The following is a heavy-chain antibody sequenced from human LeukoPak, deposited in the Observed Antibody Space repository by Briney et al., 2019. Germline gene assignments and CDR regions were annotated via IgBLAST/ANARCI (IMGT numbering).Heavy chain of an antibody. D-gene: IGHD2-2*01. CDR2: ISTRDTFI. CDR3: AKDPLGYCSSTSCYARPYYFDY. CDR1: GFTFTTYS. J-gene: IGHJ4*02. V-gene: IGHV3-21*04. Sequence: GGSLRLSCEASGFTFTTYSMTWVRQTPGEGLEWVSSISTRDTFINYADSVKGRFTISRDNAKNTLYLQMNSLRAEDTAVYYCAKDPLGYCSSTSCYARPYYFDYWGQGTLVTVSS.